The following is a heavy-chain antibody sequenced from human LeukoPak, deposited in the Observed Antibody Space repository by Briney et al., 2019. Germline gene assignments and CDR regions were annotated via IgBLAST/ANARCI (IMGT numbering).Heavy chain of an antibody. D-gene: IGHD4-17*01. Sequence: GGSLRLSCAASGFTVSTNYMSWVRQAPGKGLEWVSLVYSGGGTYYADSVKGRFTISRDNSRNTLSLQMNSLRVDDTAVYYCARGFRSVTTWGYFDYWGQGALVTVSS. J-gene: IGHJ4*02. CDR3: ARGFRSVTTWGYFDY. CDR1: GFTVSTNY. CDR2: VYSGGGT. V-gene: IGHV3-66*01.